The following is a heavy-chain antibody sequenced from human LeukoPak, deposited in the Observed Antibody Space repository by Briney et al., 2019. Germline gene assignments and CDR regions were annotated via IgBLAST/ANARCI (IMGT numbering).Heavy chain of an antibody. CDR1: GYTFTSYD. V-gene: IGHV1-8*03. Sequence: GASVKVSCKASGYTFTSYDINWVRQATGQGLEWMGWMNPNSGNTGYAQKFQGRVTITRNTSISTAYMELSSLRSEDTAVYYCATDCISQWLLPIATYDAFDIWGQGTMVTVSS. D-gene: IGHD3-22*01. CDR2: MNPNSGNT. J-gene: IGHJ3*02. CDR3: ATDCISQWLLPIATYDAFDI.